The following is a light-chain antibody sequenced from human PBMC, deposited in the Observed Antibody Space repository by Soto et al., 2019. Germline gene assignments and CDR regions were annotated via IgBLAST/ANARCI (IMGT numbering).Light chain of an antibody. J-gene: IGLJ3*02. Sequence: QSVLTQPASVSESPGQSITISCTGTSYDVGRYNYVSWYQQHPGKAPKLMIYEVSNRPSGVSNRFSGSKFGNTASLTISGLQAEDEAHYYCSSFTSATTWVFGGGTKLTVL. CDR1: SYDVGRYNY. CDR2: EVS. CDR3: SSFTSATTWV. V-gene: IGLV2-14*01.